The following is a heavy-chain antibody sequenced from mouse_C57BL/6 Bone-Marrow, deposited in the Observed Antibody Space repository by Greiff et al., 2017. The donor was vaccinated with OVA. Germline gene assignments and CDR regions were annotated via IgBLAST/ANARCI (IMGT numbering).Heavy chain of an antibody. Sequence: EVQVVESGGGLVKPGGSLKLSCAASGFTFSDYGMHWVRQAPEKGLEWVAYISSGSSTIYYADTVKGRFTISRDNAKNTLFLQMTSLRSEVTARYYCARSDYDYFDYWGQGTTLTVSS. J-gene: IGHJ2*01. CDR1: GFTFSDYG. V-gene: IGHV5-17*01. D-gene: IGHD2-4*01. CDR3: ARSDYDYFDY. CDR2: ISSGSSTI.